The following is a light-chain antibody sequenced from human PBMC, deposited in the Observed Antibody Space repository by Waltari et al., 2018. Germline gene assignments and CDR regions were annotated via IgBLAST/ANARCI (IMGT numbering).Light chain of an antibody. CDR3: AVWDDSLNGCV. J-gene: IGLJ1*01. CDR1: SSNIGSNT. CDR2: RHN. V-gene: IGLV1-44*01. Sequence: QSVLTQPPSASGTPGQRVTISCSGGSSNIGSNTVNWYQQLPGTAPQLLIFRHNQRPSGVPDRFSGSQSGTSASLSISGLQSEDEADYYCAVWDDSLNGCVFGTGTKVTVL.